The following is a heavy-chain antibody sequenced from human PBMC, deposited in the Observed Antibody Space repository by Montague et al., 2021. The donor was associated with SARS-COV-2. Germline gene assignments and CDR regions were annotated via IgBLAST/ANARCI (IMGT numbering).Heavy chain of an antibody. CDR2: MYYSGST. CDR3: ARDDIVLQGVTKGMDV. Sequence: SETQSLTCTVSGGSISSSNYYWGWIRQPPGKGLEWIGNMYYSGSTYYNPSLKSRVTISIDTSKNQFSLKLSSVTAADTAVYYCARDDIVLQGVTKGMDVWGQGTTVTVSS. CDR1: GGSISSSNYY. D-gene: IGHD3-10*01. V-gene: IGHV4-39*07. J-gene: IGHJ6*02.